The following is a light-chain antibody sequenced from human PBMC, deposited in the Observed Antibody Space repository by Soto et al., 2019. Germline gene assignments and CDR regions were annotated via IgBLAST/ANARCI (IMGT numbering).Light chain of an antibody. CDR2: EGS. CDR1: SSDVGSYNL. J-gene: IGLJ2*01. Sequence: QSVLTQPASVSGSPGQSITISCTGTSSDVGSYNLVSWYQQHPGKAPKLMIYEGSKRPSGVSNRFSGSKSGNTASLTISGLQAEDEADYYCCSYAGSSTPRFGGGTKVTVL. CDR3: CSYAGSSTPR. V-gene: IGLV2-23*01.